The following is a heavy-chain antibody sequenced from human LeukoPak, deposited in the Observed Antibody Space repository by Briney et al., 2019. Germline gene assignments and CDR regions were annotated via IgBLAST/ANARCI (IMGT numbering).Heavy chain of an antibody. Sequence: PGGSLRLSCAASGFTFSSYGIHWVRQAPGKGLEWVAVISYDGSNKYYADSVKGRFTISRDNSKNTLYLQMNSLRAEDTAVYYCAKEYVSSSWYLYYYGMDVWGQGTTVTVSS. CDR3: AKEYVSSSWYLYYYGMDV. J-gene: IGHJ6*02. CDR1: GFTFSSYG. D-gene: IGHD6-13*01. V-gene: IGHV3-30*18. CDR2: ISYDGSNK.